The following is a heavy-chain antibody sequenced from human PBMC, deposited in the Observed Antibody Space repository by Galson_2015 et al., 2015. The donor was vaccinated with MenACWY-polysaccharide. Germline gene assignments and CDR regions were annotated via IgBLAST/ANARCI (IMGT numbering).Heavy chain of an antibody. CDR2: IYPGDSDA. Sequence: QSGAEVKKPGESLKISCKGPGNSFNNYWIAWVRQMPGKGLEWMGSIYPGDSDARYSPSFQGQVTMSADKSISTAYLQWSSLKASDTAIYYCARRGDGYKDNCHYYYYDLDVWGQGTTVTVSS. CDR1: GNSFNNYW. CDR3: ARRGDGYKDNCHYYYYDLDV. D-gene: IGHD5-24*01. V-gene: IGHV5-51*01. J-gene: IGHJ6*02.